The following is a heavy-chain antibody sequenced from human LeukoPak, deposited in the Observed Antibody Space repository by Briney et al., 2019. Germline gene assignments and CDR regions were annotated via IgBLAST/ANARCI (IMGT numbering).Heavy chain of an antibody. CDR2: ISWNSGSI. J-gene: IGHJ4*02. CDR1: GFTFSSYS. V-gene: IGHV3-9*01. Sequence: PGGSLRLSCAASGFTFSSYSMNWVRQAPGKGLEWVSGISWNSGSIGYADSVKGRFTISRDNAKNSLYLQMNSLRAEDTALYYCAKGSTPLTYCSGGSCYPNWGQGTLVTVSS. D-gene: IGHD2-15*01. CDR3: AKGSTPLTYCSGGSCYPN.